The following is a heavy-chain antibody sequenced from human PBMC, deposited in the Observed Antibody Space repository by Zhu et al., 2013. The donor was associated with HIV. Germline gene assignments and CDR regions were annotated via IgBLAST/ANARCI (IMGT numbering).Heavy chain of an antibody. V-gene: IGHV1-69*01. CDR3: ARREKTHDGSNLFDY. Sequence: QVQLVQSGAEVKKPGSSVRISCETSGGTLRNSGFAWVRQAPGQGLEWMGGIMPIFATSNYAQSFQGRLAITAAESTNSVYMELNSLKSEDSAVYFCARREKTHDGSNLFDYWGQGTLVTVSA. CDR2: IMPIFATS. D-gene: IGHD1-1*01. J-gene: IGHJ4*01. CDR1: GGTLRNSG.